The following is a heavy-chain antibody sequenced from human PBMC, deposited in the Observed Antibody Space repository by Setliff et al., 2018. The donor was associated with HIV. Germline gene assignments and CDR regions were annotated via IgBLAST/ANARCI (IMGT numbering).Heavy chain of an antibody. CDR2: ISPYNGHT. D-gene: IGHD6-19*01. CDR3: ARMGSGWSDASYYAXXV. J-gene: IGHJ6*02. V-gene: IGHV1-18*01. Sequence: GASVKVSCKTSXXTFPTYGISWVRQAPGHGLGWMGWISPYNGHTKYAQTFQGRVTXTIDTSTNSAYMELRSLRSDDTAVYFCARMGSGWSDASYYAXXVWGQGTXXXVSS. CDR1: XXTFPTYG.